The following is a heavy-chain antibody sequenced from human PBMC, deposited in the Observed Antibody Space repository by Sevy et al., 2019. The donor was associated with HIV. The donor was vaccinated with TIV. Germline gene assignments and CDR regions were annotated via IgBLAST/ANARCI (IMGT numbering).Heavy chain of an antibody. Sequence: SETLSLTCTVSGGSISSYYWSWIRQPAGKGLEWIGRIYTSGSTNYNPSLKSRVTMSVDTSKSQFSLKLSSVTAADTAVYYCARDRGSSSGFSWDYFDYWGQGTLVTVSS. CDR1: GGSISSYY. J-gene: IGHJ4*02. V-gene: IGHV4-4*07. D-gene: IGHD6-13*01. CDR3: ARDRGSSSGFSWDYFDY. CDR2: IYTSGST.